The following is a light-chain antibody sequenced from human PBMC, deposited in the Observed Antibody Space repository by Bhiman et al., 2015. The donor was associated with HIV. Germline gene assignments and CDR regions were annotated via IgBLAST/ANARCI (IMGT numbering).Light chain of an antibody. CDR2: EDN. V-gene: IGLV3-1*01. Sequence: SYELTQPPSVSVSPGQTASITCSGDTLGNRYASWYQQKPGQSPVLVIFEDNTRPSGIPERFSGSNSGNTATLTISGTQAMDEADYYCQAWDSNTVVFGGGTKLTVL. CDR1: TLGNRY. CDR3: QAWDSNTVV. J-gene: IGLJ2*01.